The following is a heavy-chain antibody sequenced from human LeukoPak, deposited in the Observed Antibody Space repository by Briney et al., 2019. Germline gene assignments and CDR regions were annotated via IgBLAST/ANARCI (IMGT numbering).Heavy chain of an antibody. D-gene: IGHD3-10*01. CDR1: GFTFSSYA. Sequence: PGGSLRLSCAASGFTFSSYAMSWVRQAPGKGREWVSAISGSGGSTYYADSVKGRFTISRDNSKNTLYLQMSSLRAEDTAVYYCAKDRGSGTYYFYYYGMDVWGQGTTVTVSS. CDR2: ISGSGGST. J-gene: IGHJ6*02. V-gene: IGHV3-23*01. CDR3: AKDRGSGTYYFYYYGMDV.